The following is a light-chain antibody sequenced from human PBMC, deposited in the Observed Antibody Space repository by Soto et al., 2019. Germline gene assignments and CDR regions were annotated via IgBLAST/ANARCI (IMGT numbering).Light chain of an antibody. J-gene: IGKJ1*01. CDR3: QQYGSSLTWT. V-gene: IGKV3-20*01. Sequence: EIVLTQSPGTLSLSPGERATLSCRASQSVSSSYLAWYQQKPGQAPRLLIYGASSRATGIPDRFSGSGSGTHLTLTISRLEPEDFAVDYCQQYGSSLTWTFGQGTKVEIK. CDR2: GAS. CDR1: QSVSSSY.